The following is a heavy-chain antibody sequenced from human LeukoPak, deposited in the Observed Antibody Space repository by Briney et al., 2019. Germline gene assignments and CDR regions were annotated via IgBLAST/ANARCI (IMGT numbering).Heavy chain of an antibody. D-gene: IGHD2-2*02. J-gene: IGHJ4*02. V-gene: IGHV1-69*04. CDR2: IIPIFGIE. CDR3: AIDCSSTSCYIATYFDY. CDR1: GGTFSSYA. Sequence: SVKVSCKASGGTFSSYAISWVRQAPGQGLEWMGRIIPIFGIENYAQKFQGRVTITADKSTSTAYMELSSLRSEDTAVYYCAIDCSSTSCYIATYFDYWGQGTLVTVSS.